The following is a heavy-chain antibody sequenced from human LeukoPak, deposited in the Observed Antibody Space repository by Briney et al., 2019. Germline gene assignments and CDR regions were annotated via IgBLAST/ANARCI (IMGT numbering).Heavy chain of an antibody. Sequence: GGSLRLSCAASGFTFSSYWMNWVRQAPGKGLEWVSSISSSSSYIYYADSVKGRFTISRDNAKNSLYLQMNSLRAEDTAVYYCARPVGELGDAFDIWGQGTMVTVSS. CDR1: GFTFSSYW. J-gene: IGHJ3*02. CDR3: ARPVGELGDAFDI. D-gene: IGHD1-26*01. V-gene: IGHV3-21*01. CDR2: ISSSSSYI.